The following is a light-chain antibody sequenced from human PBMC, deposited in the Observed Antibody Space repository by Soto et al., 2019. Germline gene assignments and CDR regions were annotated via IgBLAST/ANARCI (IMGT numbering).Light chain of an antibody. CDR2: DAT. Sequence: DLQRTQSPSSLSASVGDRVTIICRASQNINSYLAWFQQKPGKAPKSLIYDATSLQSGVPSRFSGSGSGTDFSLTISSLQPEDAATYYCQQYERYNPSFGGGTKLEI. CDR1: QNINSY. V-gene: IGKV1-16*01. J-gene: IGKJ4*01. CDR3: QQYERYNPS.